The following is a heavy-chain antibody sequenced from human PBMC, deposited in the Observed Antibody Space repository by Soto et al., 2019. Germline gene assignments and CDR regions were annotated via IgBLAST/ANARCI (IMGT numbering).Heavy chain of an antibody. D-gene: IGHD6-13*01. CDR1: GGTFSNYA. CDR2: IIPMLSTA. V-gene: IGHV1-69*12. CDR3: ARERFSSAWYRGYNYGMDV. J-gene: IGHJ6*02. Sequence: QVQLVQSGAEVKKPGSSVKVSCKASGGTFSNYAISWVRQAPGQGLEWMGGIIPMLSTANYAQKFQGKVTITADESTSTAYMELSGLRSEDTAVYYCARERFSSAWYRGYNYGMDVWGQGTTVTVSS.